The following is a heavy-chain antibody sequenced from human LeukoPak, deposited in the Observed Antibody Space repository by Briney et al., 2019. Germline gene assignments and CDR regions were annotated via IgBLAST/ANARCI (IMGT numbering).Heavy chain of an antibody. V-gene: IGHV3-30*18. Sequence: GGSLRLSCAASGFSFSSYGMHWVCQAPGQGLEWVAVISYDGSNKYYADSVKSRFTISRDNSKNTLYLQMTSLRAEDTAVYYCAKDRGHRNGGCKDYWGQGTLVTVSS. D-gene: IGHD2-8*01. CDR2: ISYDGSNK. CDR1: GFSFSSYG. CDR3: AKDRGHRNGGCKDY. J-gene: IGHJ4*02.